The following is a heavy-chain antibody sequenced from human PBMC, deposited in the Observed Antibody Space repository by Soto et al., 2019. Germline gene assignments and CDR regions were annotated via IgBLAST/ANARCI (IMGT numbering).Heavy chain of an antibody. CDR1: GFTFSSYE. J-gene: IGHJ5*02. V-gene: IGHV3-48*03. Sequence: GESLKISCAASGFTFSSYEMNWVRQAPGKGLEWVSYISSSGSTIYYADSVKGRFTISRDNAKNSLYLQMNSLRAEDTAVYYCAREGGQQLVSNWFDPWGQGTLVTVSS. CDR2: ISSSGSTI. D-gene: IGHD6-13*01. CDR3: AREGGQQLVSNWFDP.